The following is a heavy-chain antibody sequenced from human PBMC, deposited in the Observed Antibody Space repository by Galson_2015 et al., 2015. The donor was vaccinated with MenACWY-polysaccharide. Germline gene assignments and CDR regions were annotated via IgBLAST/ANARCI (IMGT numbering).Heavy chain of an antibody. Sequence: SLRLSCAASGFNFRSYGIHWVRRAPGKGLEWVTFIQYDGGKEYYSDSVKGRFTISRDNSKNTVYLQMSSLKAEDTAVYYCAKDYDYGDYATDYWGQGTLVTVSS. J-gene: IGHJ4*02. V-gene: IGHV3-30*02. CDR1: GFNFRSYG. CDR3: AKDYDYGDYATDY. CDR2: IQYDGGKE. D-gene: IGHD4-17*01.